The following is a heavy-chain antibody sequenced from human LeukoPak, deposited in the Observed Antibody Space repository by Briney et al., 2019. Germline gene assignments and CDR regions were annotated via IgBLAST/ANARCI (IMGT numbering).Heavy chain of an antibody. V-gene: IGHV3-43*01. D-gene: IGHD1-26*01. J-gene: IGHJ4*02. CDR1: GFTFDDYT. CDR2: ISWDGGST. CDR3: AKGSYWGDYFDY. Sequence: TGGSLRLSCAASGFTFDDYTMHWVRQAPGKGLEWVSLISWDGGSTYYADSVKGRFTISRDNSKNSLYLQMNSLRTEDTALYYCAKGSYWGDYFDYWGQGTLVTVSS.